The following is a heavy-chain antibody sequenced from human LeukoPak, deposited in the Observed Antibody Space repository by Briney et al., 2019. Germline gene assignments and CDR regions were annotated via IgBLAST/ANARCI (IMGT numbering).Heavy chain of an antibody. Sequence: GSSVKVSCKASGGTFSSYAISWVRQAPGQGLGWMGGIIPIFGTANYAQKFQGRVTITADESTSTAYMELSSLRSEDTAVYYCATAAYPAYYYYYMDVWGKGTTVTVSS. CDR3: ATAAYPAYYYYYMDV. D-gene: IGHD2-15*01. CDR2: IIPIFGTA. V-gene: IGHV1-69*01. J-gene: IGHJ6*03. CDR1: GGTFSSYA.